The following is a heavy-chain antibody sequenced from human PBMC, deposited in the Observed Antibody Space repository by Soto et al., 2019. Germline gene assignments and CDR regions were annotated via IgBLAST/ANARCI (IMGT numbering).Heavy chain of an antibody. Sequence: ASVKVSCKASGYTFTSYGISWVRQAPGQGLEWMGCICVYNGNTNYAQKLQGRVTITTDTSTSTAYMELRSFSFDDTAVYYCARALGEPFDYWGQGTLVTVSS. D-gene: IGHD1-26*01. CDR1: GYTFTSYG. CDR3: ARALGEPFDY. V-gene: IGHV1-18*01. CDR2: ICVYNGNT. J-gene: IGHJ4*02.